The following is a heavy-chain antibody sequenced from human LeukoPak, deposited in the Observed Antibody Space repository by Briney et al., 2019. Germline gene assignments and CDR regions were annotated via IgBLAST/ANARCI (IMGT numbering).Heavy chain of an antibody. CDR3: ARAGSGSGWYFDY. CDR1: GYDFTSVG. CDR2: ISPYNGNT. D-gene: IGHD6-19*01. V-gene: IGHV1-18*01. J-gene: IGHJ4*02. Sequence: ATVKVSCKASGYDFTSVGIIWVRQAPGQGLEWMGWISPYNGNTRYVQKLQGRATMTTDTSTSTAYMELRSLRFDDTAVYYCARAGSGSGWYFDYWGQGTLVTVSS.